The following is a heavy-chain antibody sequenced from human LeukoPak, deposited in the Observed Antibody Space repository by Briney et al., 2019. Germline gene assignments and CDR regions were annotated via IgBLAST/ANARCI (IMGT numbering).Heavy chain of an antibody. Sequence: KPSETLSLTCTVSGGSISSYYWSWIRQPPGKGLEWIGYIYYSGSTYYNPSLKSRVAISVDTSKNQFSLRLNSVTAADTAVYYCTRDGPRSSGYPDTWGQGTLVTVSS. CDR2: IYYSGST. CDR3: TRDGPRSSGYPDT. V-gene: IGHV4-59*12. J-gene: IGHJ5*02. CDR1: GGSISSYY. D-gene: IGHD3-22*01.